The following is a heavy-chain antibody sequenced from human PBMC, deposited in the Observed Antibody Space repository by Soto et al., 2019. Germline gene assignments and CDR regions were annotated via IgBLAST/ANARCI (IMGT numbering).Heavy chain of an antibody. Sequence: QVQLVESGGGVVQPGRSLRLSCAASGFTFSSYAMHCVRQAPGKGLEWVAVISYDGSNKYYADSVKGRFTISRDNSKNTLYLQMNSLRAEDTAVYYCATTLDVWGQGTTVTVSS. J-gene: IGHJ6*02. CDR1: GFTFSSYA. CDR3: ATTLDV. CDR2: ISYDGSNK. V-gene: IGHV3-30-3*01.